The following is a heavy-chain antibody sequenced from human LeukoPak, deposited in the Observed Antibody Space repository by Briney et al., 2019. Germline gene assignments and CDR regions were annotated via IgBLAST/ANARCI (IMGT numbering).Heavy chain of an antibody. V-gene: IGHV4-59*01. D-gene: IGHD2-8*01. CDR3: ARGICPNGVCSFHPFDY. J-gene: IGHJ4*02. CDR2: FFYSGST. CDR1: GVSISNYY. Sequence: KPSETLSLTCTVSGVSISNYYWSWIRQPPGKELEWIGYFFYSGSTNYNPSLKGRVTISVDTSKNQFSLKLTSVTAADTAVYYCARGICPNGVCSFHPFDYWGQGTLVTVSS.